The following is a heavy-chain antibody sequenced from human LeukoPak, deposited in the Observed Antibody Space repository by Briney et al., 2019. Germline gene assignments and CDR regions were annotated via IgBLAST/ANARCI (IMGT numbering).Heavy chain of an antibody. CDR1: GFTFSDYY. CDR2: ISSSGTTI. V-gene: IGHV3-11*01. D-gene: IGHD6-19*01. J-gene: IGHJ4*02. CDR3: ASLGEQWLVQYLHY. Sequence: GGSLRLSCAASGFTFSDYYMSWIRQAPGKGLEWVSYISSSGTTIYYADSVKGRFTISRDNAKNSLYLQMNSLRAEDTAVYYCASLGEQWLVQYLHYWGQGTLVTVSS.